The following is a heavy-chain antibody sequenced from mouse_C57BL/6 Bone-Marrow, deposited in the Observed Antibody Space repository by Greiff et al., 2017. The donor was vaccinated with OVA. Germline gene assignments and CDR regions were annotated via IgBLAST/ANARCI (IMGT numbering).Heavy chain of an antibody. CDR1: GFSLTSYG. V-gene: IGHV2-2*01. J-gene: IGHJ1*03. D-gene: IGHD1-1*01. CDR3: ARKGHYGSSYEGYFDV. Sequence: QVQLQQSGPGLVQPSQSLSITCTVSGFSLTSYGVHWVRQSPGKGLEWLGVIWSGGSTDYNAAFISSLSISKDNSKSQVFFKMNSLQADDTAIYYCARKGHYGSSYEGYFDVWGTGTTVTVSS. CDR2: IWSGGST.